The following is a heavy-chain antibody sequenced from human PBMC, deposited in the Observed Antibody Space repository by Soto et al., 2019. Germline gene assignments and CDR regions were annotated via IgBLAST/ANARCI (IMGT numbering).Heavy chain of an antibody. J-gene: IGHJ6*02. CDR3: LTTVTPNYYDCFGMDV. CDR1: GGTFSSYT. V-gene: IGHV1-69*02. Sequence: QVQLVQSGAEVKKPGSSVKVSCKASGGTFSSYTISWVRQAPGQGLEWMGRIIPILGIANYAQKFQGRVTSTADKSTSTAYRELSSLRSEDTAVYYCLTTVTPNYYDCFGMDVWGQGTTVTVSS. D-gene: IGHD4-17*01. CDR2: IIPILGIA.